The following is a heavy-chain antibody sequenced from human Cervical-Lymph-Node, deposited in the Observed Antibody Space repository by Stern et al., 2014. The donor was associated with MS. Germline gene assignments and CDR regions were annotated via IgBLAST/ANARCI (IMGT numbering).Heavy chain of an antibody. V-gene: IGHV3-74*02. Sequence: EVQLVQSGGGLVQPGGSLRLSCAASGFTFSRYWMHWVRQVPGKGLGWVSRIHSDGSTTTYADSVEGRFTVSRDNAKNTLYLQMNSLRGEDTAVYYCARALTGDHLDYWGQGTLVTVSS. J-gene: IGHJ4*02. CDR1: GFTFSRYW. D-gene: IGHD4-17*01. CDR3: ARALTGDHLDY. CDR2: IHSDGSTT.